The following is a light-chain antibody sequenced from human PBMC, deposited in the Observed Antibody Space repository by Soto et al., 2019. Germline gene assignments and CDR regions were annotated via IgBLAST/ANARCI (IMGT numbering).Light chain of an antibody. CDR1: QTISSW. V-gene: IGKV1-5*03. Sequence: DIRMTQSLSTLSGSVGDGVAITVRASQTISSWLAWYQQKPGKAPKLLIYKASTLKSGVPSRFSGSGSGTEFTLTISSLQPDDIATYYCQQYDNLPRTFGGGTKVDI. CDR3: QQYDNLPRT. CDR2: KAS. J-gene: IGKJ4*01.